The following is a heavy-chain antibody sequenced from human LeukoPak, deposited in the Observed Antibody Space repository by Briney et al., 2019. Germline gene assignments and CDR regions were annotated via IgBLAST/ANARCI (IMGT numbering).Heavy chain of an antibody. CDR3: AAKGNGYTGIYVFVQ. CDR1: GFTFSSYA. V-gene: IGHV3-23*01. Sequence: HPGGSLRLSCAASGFTFSSYAMSWVRQAPGKGLEWVSAISGSGGSTYYADSVKGRFTISRDNSKNTLYLQMNSLRAEDTAVYYCAAKGNGYTGIYVFVQWGQGTLVTVSP. J-gene: IGHJ4*02. D-gene: IGHD1-26*01. CDR2: ISGSGGST.